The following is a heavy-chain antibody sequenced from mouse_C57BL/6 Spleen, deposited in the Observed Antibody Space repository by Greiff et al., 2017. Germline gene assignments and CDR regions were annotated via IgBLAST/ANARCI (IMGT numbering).Heavy chain of an antibody. CDR3: ASGGVYYGSSYVENY. D-gene: IGHD1-1*01. V-gene: IGHV1-55*01. CDR1: GYTFTSYW. CDR2: IYPGSGST. J-gene: IGHJ2*01. Sequence: QVQLKQPGAELVKPGASVKMSCKASGYTFTSYWITWVKQRPGQGLEWIGDIYPGSGSTNYNEKFKSKATLTVDTSSSTAYMQLSSLTSEDSAVYYCASGGVYYGSSYVENYWGQGTTLTVSS.